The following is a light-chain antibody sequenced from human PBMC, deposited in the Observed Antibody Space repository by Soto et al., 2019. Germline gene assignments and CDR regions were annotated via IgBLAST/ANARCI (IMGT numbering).Light chain of an antibody. CDR3: QQFGLSPT. CDR2: GAS. Sequence: EIVLTQSPGTLSLSPGERATLSCRASQTTSSTFLAWYRQRPGQAPRLLIYGASSRATGIPDRFSASGSGTDFTLTISRLEPEDFAVYYCQQFGLSPTFGGGTKVDI. CDR1: QTTSSTF. J-gene: IGKJ4*01. V-gene: IGKV3-20*01.